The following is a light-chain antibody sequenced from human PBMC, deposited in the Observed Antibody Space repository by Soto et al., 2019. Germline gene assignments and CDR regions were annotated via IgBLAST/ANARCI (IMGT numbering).Light chain of an antibody. Sequence: DIQMAKSSCTLSASVGDRVTITFRASQSITTWLAWYQQKPGKAPKLLIYDASSLESGVPSRFSGSGSGTEFTLTISSLQTDDFATYYCQQYNSPITFGQGTRLEIK. CDR3: QQYNSPIT. V-gene: IGKV1-5*01. J-gene: IGKJ5*01. CDR2: DAS. CDR1: QSITTW.